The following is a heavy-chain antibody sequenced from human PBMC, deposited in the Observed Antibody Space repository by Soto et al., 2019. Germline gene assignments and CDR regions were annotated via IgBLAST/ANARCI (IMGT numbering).Heavy chain of an antibody. V-gene: IGHV4-59*08. CDR1: GDSVSGYY. CDR2: IYYSGIT. J-gene: IGHJ5*01. CDR3: ARQRSGSGNLLWFDS. D-gene: IGHD3-10*01. Sequence: QVQLQESGPGLVKPSETLSLICSVSGDSVSGYYWSWIRQPTGKGLEWIGHIYYSGITKYNPSLKSRVTISVDTSKNQFSLKLNFVTAADTAVYYCARQRSGSGNLLWFDSWGQGTLVTVSS.